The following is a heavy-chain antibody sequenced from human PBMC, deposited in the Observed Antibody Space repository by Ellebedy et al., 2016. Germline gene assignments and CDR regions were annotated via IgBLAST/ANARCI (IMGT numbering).Heavy chain of an antibody. CDR2: ISWNSNSI. Sequence: SLKISCAASGFTFDDYAMHWVRQAPGKGLEWVSGISWNSNSIGYVDSVKGRFTISRDNAKNSLYLQMNSLRAEDTALYYCAKGPQSGSPYYYYMDVWGKGTTVTVSS. V-gene: IGHV3-9*01. D-gene: IGHD3-3*01. J-gene: IGHJ6*03. CDR3: AKGPQSGSPYYYYMDV. CDR1: GFTFDDYA.